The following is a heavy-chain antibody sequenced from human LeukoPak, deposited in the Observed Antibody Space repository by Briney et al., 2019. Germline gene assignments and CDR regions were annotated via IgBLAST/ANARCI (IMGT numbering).Heavy chain of an antibody. CDR2: IYHSGST. CDR1: GYSISSGYY. D-gene: IGHD5-18*01. Sequence: SETLSLTCTVSGYSISSGYYWGWIRQPPGKGLEWIGSIYHSGSTYYNPSLKSRVTISVDTSKNQFSLKLSSVTAADTAVYYCATYLSPGYSYGTYYFDYWGQGTLVTVSS. V-gene: IGHV4-38-2*02. J-gene: IGHJ4*02. CDR3: ATYLSPGYSYGTYYFDY.